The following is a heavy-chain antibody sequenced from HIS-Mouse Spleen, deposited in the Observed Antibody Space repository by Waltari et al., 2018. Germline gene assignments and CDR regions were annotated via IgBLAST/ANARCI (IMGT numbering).Heavy chain of an antibody. CDR1: GYTFTSYD. CDR3: ARGDIVATITNWYFDL. Sequence: QVQLVQSGAEVKKPGASVKVSCKASGYTFTSYDINWVRQATGQGLEWMGWMNPQSGKTGDAQKFQGRVTMTRNTSRSTAYMELSSLRSEDTAVYYCARGDIVATITNWYFDLWGRGTLVTVSS. D-gene: IGHD5-12*01. V-gene: IGHV1-8*01. J-gene: IGHJ2*01. CDR2: MNPQSGKT.